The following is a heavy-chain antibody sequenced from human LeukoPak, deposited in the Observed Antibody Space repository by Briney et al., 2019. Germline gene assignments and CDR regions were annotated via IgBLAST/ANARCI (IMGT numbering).Heavy chain of an antibody. CDR1: GGSISSYY. CDR3: ARAVEMATIWHDY. V-gene: IGHV4-59*01. CDR2: IYYSGST. J-gene: IGHJ4*02. Sequence: PSETLSLTCTVSGGSISSYYWSSIRQPPGKGLEWIGYIYYSGSTNYNPSLKSRVTISVDTSKNQFSLKLSSVTAADTAVYYCARAVEMATIWHDYWGQGTLVTVSS. D-gene: IGHD5-24*01.